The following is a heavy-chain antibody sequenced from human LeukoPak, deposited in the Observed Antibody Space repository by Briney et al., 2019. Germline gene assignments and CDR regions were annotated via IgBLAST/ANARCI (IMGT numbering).Heavy chain of an antibody. D-gene: IGHD6-19*01. V-gene: IGHV3-74*01. CDR1: GFTFSSYW. CDR3: AVAGTGHFDS. Sequence: GGSLRLSCAASGFTFSSYWMHWVRQAPAKGLVWVSRINSDGSFTSYADSVKGRFTISRDNAKNTLYLQMNSLRAEDTAVYYCAVAGTGHFDSWGQGTLVNVSS. J-gene: IGHJ4*02. CDR2: INSDGSFT.